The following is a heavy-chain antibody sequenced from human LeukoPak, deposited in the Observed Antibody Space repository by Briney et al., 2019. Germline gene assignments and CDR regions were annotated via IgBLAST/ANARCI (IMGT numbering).Heavy chain of an antibody. V-gene: IGHV3-30*02. CDR2: IRYDGSNK. Sequence: GGSLRLSCAASGFTFSSYGMHWVRQAPGKGLEWVAFIRYDGSNKYYADPVKGRFTISRDNSKNTLYLQMNSLRAEDTAVYYCAKLFAYHYYYMDVWGKGTTVTISS. CDR1: GFTFSSYG. J-gene: IGHJ6*03. CDR3: AKLFAYHYYYMDV. D-gene: IGHD3-16*01.